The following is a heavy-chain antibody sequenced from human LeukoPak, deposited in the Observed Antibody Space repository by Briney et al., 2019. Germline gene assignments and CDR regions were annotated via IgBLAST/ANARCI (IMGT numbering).Heavy chain of an antibody. J-gene: IGHJ3*02. D-gene: IGHD2-21*01. CDR3: ARFPYCGGDCPRAFDI. V-gene: IGHV3-48*01. CDR2: ISSSSSTI. Sequence: GGSLRLSCAASGFTFSSYSMNWVRQAPGKGLEWVSYISSSSSTIYYADSVKGRFTISRDNAKNSLYLQMNSLRAEDTAVYYCARFPYCGGDCPRAFDIWGQGTMVTVSS. CDR1: GFTFSSYS.